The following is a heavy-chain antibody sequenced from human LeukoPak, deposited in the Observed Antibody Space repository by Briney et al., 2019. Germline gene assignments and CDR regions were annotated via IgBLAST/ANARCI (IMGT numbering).Heavy chain of an antibody. Sequence: GGSLRLSCAASGFTFSTYAMSWVRQAPGKGLQWVSTITDTGGLTYYPDSVKGRFTISRDNSKNTLYVQMNSLRDEDTAVYYCARGGRYAYFLDYWGQGTLVTVSS. CDR2: ITDTGGLT. V-gene: IGHV3-23*01. CDR1: GFTFSTYA. D-gene: IGHD3-16*01. J-gene: IGHJ4*02. CDR3: ARGGRYAYFLDY.